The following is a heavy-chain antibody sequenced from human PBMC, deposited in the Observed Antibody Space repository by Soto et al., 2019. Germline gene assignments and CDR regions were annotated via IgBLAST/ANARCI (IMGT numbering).Heavy chain of an antibody. V-gene: IGHV6-1*01. CDR2: IYYRSKWYN. CDR1: GDSVSSNSAA. J-gene: IGHJ5*02. Sequence: SQTLSLTCAISGDSVSSNSAAWNWIRQSPSRGLEWLGRIYYRSKWYNDYVVSVKSRITINPDTSKNQFSLHLNSVTPEDTAVYYCARELPRIAVAGLIHLNWFDPWGQGTLVTVPS. D-gene: IGHD6-19*01. CDR3: ARELPRIAVAGLIHLNWFDP.